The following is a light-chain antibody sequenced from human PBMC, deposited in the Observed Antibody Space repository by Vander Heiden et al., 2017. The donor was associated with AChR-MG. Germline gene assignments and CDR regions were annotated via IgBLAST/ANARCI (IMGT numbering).Light chain of an antibody. V-gene: IGLV1-40*01. J-gene: IGLJ2*01. CDR3: QSYDSSLSGSRV. CDR2: GNS. Sequence: QSVLTPPPSVSGAPGQRVTISCTGSSSNIGAGYDVHWYQQLPGTAPKHLIYGNSNRPSGVPDRFSGSKSGTSASLAITGLQAEDEADYYCQSYDSSLSGSRVFGGGTKLTVL. CDR1: SSNIGAGYD.